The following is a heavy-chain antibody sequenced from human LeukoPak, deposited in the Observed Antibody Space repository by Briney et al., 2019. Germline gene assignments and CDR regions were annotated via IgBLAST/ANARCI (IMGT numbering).Heavy chain of an antibody. Sequence: PGGSLRLSCAASGFTFSSYSMNWVRQAPGKGLEWVSYISSSSSTIYYADSVKGRFTISRDNSKNTLYLQMNSLRAEDTAVYYCARGPPFERWELLHDAFDIWGQGTMVTVSS. J-gene: IGHJ3*02. CDR1: GFTFSSYS. D-gene: IGHD1-26*01. V-gene: IGHV3-48*01. CDR2: ISSSSSTI. CDR3: ARGPPFERWELLHDAFDI.